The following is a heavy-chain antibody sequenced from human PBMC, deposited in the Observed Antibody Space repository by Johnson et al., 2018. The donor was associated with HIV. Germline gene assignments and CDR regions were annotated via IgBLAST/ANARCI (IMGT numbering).Heavy chain of an antibody. CDR3: AKGPRYDAFDI. CDR2: IYSGGST. CDR1: GFSVSSKY. Sequence: VQLVESGGGLVQPGGSLRLSCAASGFSVSSKYMSWVRQAPWKGLEWVSVIYSGGSTYYADSVKGRFTISRDNSKNTLYLQMISLRAEDTAVYFCAKGPRYDAFDIWGQGTMVTVSS. D-gene: IGHD1-1*01. J-gene: IGHJ3*02. V-gene: IGHV3-66*01.